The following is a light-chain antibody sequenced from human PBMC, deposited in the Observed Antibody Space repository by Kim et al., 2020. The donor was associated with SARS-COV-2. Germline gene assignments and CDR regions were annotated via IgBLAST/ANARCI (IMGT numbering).Light chain of an antibody. Sequence: DIQMTQSPSSLSASVGDRVTITCQASQDISNYLNWYQQKPGKAPKLLIYDASTLETGVPSRFSGSGSGTDFTFTISSLQPEDIATYYCQQYDNLPYTFGQETKLEI. CDR2: DAS. CDR1: QDISNY. J-gene: IGKJ2*01. V-gene: IGKV1-33*01. CDR3: QQYDNLPYT.